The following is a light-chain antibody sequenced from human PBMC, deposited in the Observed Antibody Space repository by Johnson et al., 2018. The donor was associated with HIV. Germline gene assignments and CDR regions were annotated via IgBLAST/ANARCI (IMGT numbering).Light chain of an antibody. CDR1: SSNIGTND. V-gene: IGLV1-51*02. CDR3: GTWDSSLSAGRV. J-gene: IGLJ1*01. Sequence: QLVLTQPPSVSAAPGQKVTVSCSGSSSNIGTNDVSWYQQFPGAAPKLLIYETNKRPSGIPDRFSGSKSGTSSTLGITGLQTGDEADYYCGTWDSSLSAGRVFGTGTKVTVL. CDR2: ETN.